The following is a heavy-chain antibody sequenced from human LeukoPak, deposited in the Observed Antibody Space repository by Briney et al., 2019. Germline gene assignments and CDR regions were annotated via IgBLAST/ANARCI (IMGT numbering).Heavy chain of an antibody. Sequence: SETLSLTCTVSGGSISSYYWSWIRQPPGKGLKWIGYIYYSGSTSYSPSLRSRVTISVDTSKNQFSLNLSSLTAADTAVYYCARGGYNPDYWGQGTLVTVSS. D-gene: IGHD5-24*01. J-gene: IGHJ4*02. CDR2: IYYSGST. V-gene: IGHV4-59*01. CDR1: GGSISSYY. CDR3: ARGGYNPDY.